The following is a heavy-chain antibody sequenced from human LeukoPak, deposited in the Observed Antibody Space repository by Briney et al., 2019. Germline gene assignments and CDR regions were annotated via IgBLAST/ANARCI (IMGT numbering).Heavy chain of an antibody. Sequence: GGSLRLSCAASGFTFSDYYMSWIRQAPGKGLEWVSTISGGGGSTYYADSVKGRFTISRDNSKNTLYLQVNSLRAEDTAVYYCAKGGKWDVTPFDYWGQGTLVTVSS. CDR2: ISGGGGST. CDR1: GFTFSDYY. D-gene: IGHD1-26*01. CDR3: AKGGKWDVTPFDY. V-gene: IGHV3-23*01. J-gene: IGHJ4*02.